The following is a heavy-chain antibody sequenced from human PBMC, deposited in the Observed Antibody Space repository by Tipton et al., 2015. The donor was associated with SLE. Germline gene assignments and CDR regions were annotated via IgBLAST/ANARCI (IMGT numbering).Heavy chain of an antibody. V-gene: IGHV4-59*01. CDR1: GGSINSNY. J-gene: IGHJ6*03. CDR3: ARLYRVVAPSLLHHYMDV. CDR2: INYNGDT. D-gene: IGHD3-22*01. Sequence: TLSLTCTVSGGSINSNYWTWIRQPAGKRLEFIAYINYNGDTNYNPSLKSRASISIDTSRNQFSLHLSSVTAADAAIYFCARLYRVVAPSLLHHYMDVWGRGTTVTVSS.